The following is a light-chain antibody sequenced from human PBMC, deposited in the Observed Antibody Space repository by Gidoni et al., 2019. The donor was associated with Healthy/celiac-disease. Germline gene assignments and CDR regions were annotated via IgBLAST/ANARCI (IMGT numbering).Light chain of an antibody. CDR3: QQRSNWLT. Sequence: EIVLTQSPATLSLSPVESATLYGRASQSVSSYLAWYQQKPGQAPRLLIYDASNRATGIPARFSGSGSGTDFTLTISSLEPEDFAVYYCQQRSNWLTFGGGTKVEIK. CDR2: DAS. CDR1: QSVSSY. J-gene: IGKJ4*01. V-gene: IGKV3-11*01.